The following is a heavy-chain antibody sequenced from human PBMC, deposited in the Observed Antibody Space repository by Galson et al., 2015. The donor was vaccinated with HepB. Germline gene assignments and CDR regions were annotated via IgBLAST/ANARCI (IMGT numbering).Heavy chain of an antibody. CDR2: IDPSDSYT. V-gene: IGHV5-10-1*01. J-gene: IGHJ4*02. CDR3: ASRQYYFASETYYNVSDY. Sequence: QSGAEVKKPGESLRISCKASRYSFTAFWIFWVRQMPGKGLEWMGRIDPSDSYTNYSPSFQGHITISADKSITTAYLQWSSLKASDTAMYYCASRQYYFASETYYNVSDYWGQGTLVTVSS. D-gene: IGHD3-10*01. CDR1: RYSFTAFW.